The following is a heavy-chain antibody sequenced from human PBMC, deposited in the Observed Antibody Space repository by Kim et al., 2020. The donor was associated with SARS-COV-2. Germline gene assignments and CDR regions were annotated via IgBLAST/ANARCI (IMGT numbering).Heavy chain of an antibody. V-gene: IGHV4-38-2*02. D-gene: IGHD1-26*01. CDR1: GYSISSGYY. Sequence: SETLSLTCTVSGYSISSGYYWGWIRQPPGKGLEWIGSIYHSGSTYYNPSLKSRVTISVDTSKNQFSLKLSSVTAADTAVYYCARDLVGATNSWGQGTLVTVSS. CDR3: ARDLVGATNS. CDR2: IYHSGST. J-gene: IGHJ5*02.